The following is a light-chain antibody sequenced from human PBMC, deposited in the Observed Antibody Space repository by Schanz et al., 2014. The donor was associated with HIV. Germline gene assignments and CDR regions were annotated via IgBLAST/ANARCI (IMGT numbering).Light chain of an antibody. V-gene: IGLV2-8*01. J-gene: IGLJ1*01. CDR1: SSDVGRSDY. CDR3: NSYSHSNTYV. CDR2: EVK. Sequence: QSALTQPPSASGSLGQSVTISCTGTSSDVGRSDYVSWYQQCPGKAPKVMIYEVKKRPSGVPDRFSGSRSGNTASLTVSGLQAEDEADYYCNSYSHSNTYVFGSGTKLTVL.